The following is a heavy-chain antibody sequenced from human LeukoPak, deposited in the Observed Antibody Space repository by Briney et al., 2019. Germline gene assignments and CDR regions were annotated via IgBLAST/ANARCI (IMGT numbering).Heavy chain of an antibody. CDR2: IYYSGST. Sequence: SETLSLTCSVSGDSISTSSYYWGWIRQPPGKGLEWIGTIYYSGSTYYNPSLTSRVTISVDTSKNQFSLKLSSVTAADTAVYYCARRWLVSNSFDYWGQGTLVTVSS. CDR1: GDSISTSSYY. J-gene: IGHJ4*02. CDR3: ARRWLVSNSFDY. D-gene: IGHD6-19*01. V-gene: IGHV4-39*07.